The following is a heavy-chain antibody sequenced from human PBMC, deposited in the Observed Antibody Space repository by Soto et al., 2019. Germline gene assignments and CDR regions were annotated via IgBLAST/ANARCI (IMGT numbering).Heavy chain of an antibody. CDR3: ARDFESGPGTSGSYWYFDY. D-gene: IGHD3-10*01. V-gene: IGHV3-66*01. CDR2: IYSSGST. CDR1: GFTVSNNY. J-gene: IGHJ4*02. Sequence: GGSLRLSCAVSGFTVSNNYMSWVRQAPGKGLERVSIIYSSGSTYYADSVKDRFTISRDNSKNTLYLQMNSLRAEDTAVYYCARDFESGPGTSGSYWYFDYWGQGNLVTVPS.